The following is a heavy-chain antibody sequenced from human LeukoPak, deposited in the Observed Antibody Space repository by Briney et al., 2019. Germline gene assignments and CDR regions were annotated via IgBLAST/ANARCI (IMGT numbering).Heavy chain of an antibody. CDR3: ARVGQRVYYYGSGSYEVDY. J-gene: IGHJ4*02. Sequence: PGGSLRLSCAASGFTFSSYSMNWVRQAPGKGLEWVSYISSRSSTIYYADSVKGRFTISRDNAKNSLYLQMNSLRAEDTAVYYCARVGQRVYYYGSGSYEVDYWGQGTLVTVSS. V-gene: IGHV3-48*04. D-gene: IGHD3-10*01. CDR1: GFTFSSYS. CDR2: ISSRSSTI.